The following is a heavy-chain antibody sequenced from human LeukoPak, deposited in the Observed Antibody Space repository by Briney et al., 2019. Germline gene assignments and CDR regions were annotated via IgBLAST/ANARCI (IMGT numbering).Heavy chain of an antibody. D-gene: IGHD4-17*01. CDR2: ISGSGGRT. J-gene: IGHJ6*02. CDR3: AKDLPGDPDDQYYGMDV. CDR1: GFTFSNYA. V-gene: IGHV3-23*01. Sequence: GASLRLSCAASGFTFSNYAMSWVRQAPGKGLECASAISGSGGRTYYAASVKGRFTISRDNSKNTLHLQLNSLRAEDTALYYCAKDLPGDPDDQYYGMDVWGQGTTVTVSS.